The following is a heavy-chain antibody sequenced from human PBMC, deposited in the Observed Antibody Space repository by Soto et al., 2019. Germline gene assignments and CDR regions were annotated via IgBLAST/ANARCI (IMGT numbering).Heavy chain of an antibody. CDR1: GGSVNGYY. CDR2: IYYDGTT. V-gene: IGHV4-34*01. J-gene: IGHJ4*02. D-gene: IGHD3-22*01. Sequence: SETLSLTCAVYGGSVNGYYWNWIRQPPWKGLEWIVAIYYDGTTYYTESLKSRVSISVDTSKNQFSLKLNSVTAADTAVYFCARQGRNTKIVLVKHYAEDFLGQGTAVNVCS. CDR3: ARQGRNTKIVLVKHYAEDF.